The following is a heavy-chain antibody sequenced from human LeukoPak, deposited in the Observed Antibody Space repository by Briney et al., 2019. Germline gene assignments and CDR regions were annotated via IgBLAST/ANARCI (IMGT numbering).Heavy chain of an antibody. CDR1: GFTFSSYS. CDR2: ISSSSSYI. D-gene: IGHD5-24*01. CDR3: AGMAYYYGMDV. Sequence: GGSLRLSCAASGFTFSSYSMNWVRQAPGKGLEWVSSISSSSSYIYYADSVKGRFTISRDNAKNSPYLQMNSLRAEDTAVYYCAGMAYYYGMDVWGQGTTVTVSS. J-gene: IGHJ6*02. V-gene: IGHV3-21*01.